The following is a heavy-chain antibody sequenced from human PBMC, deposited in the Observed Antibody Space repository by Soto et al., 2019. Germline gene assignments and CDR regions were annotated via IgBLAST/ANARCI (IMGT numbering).Heavy chain of an antibody. CDR2: IYYSGST. CDR3: ARDRSYDFWSGYYSPLDMDV. Sequence: SEILSLTCPVSGFSISSSNYFWSWLRPPPGTGPEWIGYIYYSGSTYYNPSLKSRVTISVDTSKNQFSLKLSSVTAADTAVYYCARDRSYDFWSGYYSPLDMDVWGQGNTVTVS. CDR1: GFSISSSNYF. V-gene: IGHV4-30-4*01. D-gene: IGHD3-3*01. J-gene: IGHJ6*02.